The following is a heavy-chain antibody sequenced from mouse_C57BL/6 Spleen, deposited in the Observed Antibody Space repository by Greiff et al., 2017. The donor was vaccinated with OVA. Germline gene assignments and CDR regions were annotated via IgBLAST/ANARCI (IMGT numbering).Heavy chain of an antibody. Sequence: VQLQQSVAELVRPGASVKLSCTASGFNIKNNYMHWVKQRPEQGLEWIGRIDPTNGNTKYAPKFQGKATITADTSSNTAYLQLSSLTSEDTAIYYRARSHDWYFDVWGTGTTVTVSS. CDR2: IDPTNGNT. CDR1: GFNIKNNY. V-gene: IGHV14-3*01. CDR3: ARSHDWYFDV. J-gene: IGHJ1*03.